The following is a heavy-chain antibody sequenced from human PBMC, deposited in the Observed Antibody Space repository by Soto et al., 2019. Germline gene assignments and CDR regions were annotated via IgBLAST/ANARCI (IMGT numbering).Heavy chain of an antibody. J-gene: IGHJ5*02. CDR1: GFTVGSSY. Sequence: EVRLVETGGGVIQPGGSLRLSCTASGFTVGSSYMSWVRQAPGKGPEWVSVMYSGGSTYYADSVKGRFTISRDNSKNMLYLQMNSLRADDTAVYFCARAISVMSTWFDPWGQGTLVTVSS. V-gene: IGHV3-53*02. CDR2: MYSGGST. CDR3: ARAISVMSTWFDP. D-gene: IGHD4-4*01.